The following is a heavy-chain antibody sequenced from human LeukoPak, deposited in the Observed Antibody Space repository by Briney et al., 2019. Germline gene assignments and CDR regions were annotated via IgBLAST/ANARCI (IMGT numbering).Heavy chain of an antibody. D-gene: IGHD3-16*01. V-gene: IGHV3-74*01. CDR2: IKTDGRTT. CDR1: GMTFSDHW. CDR3: TTGPSYGYEW. Sequence: GGSLRLSCAASGMTFSDHWMHWVHQVPGKGLVWVSLIKTDGRTTIYADSVKGRFTISRDNGKSTLYLQMNSLRAEDTAIYYCTTGPSYGYEWWGQGTVVTVSS. J-gene: IGHJ1*01.